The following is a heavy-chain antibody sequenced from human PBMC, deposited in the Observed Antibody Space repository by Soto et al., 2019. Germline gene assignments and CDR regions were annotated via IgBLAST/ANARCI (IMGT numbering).Heavy chain of an antibody. CDR2: IFSNDEK. J-gene: IGHJ5*02. V-gene: IGHV2-26*01. CDR3: ARYLGRISNALSCWVDP. D-gene: IGHD7-27*01. Sequence: SGPTLVNPTETLTLTCTVSGFSLSNARMGVSWIRQPPGKALEWLAHIFSNDEKSYSTSLKSRLTISKDTSKSQLVLTMTNMDPVDTATYDCARYLGRISNALSCWVDPWGQGTLVTGSS. CDR1: GFSLSNARMG.